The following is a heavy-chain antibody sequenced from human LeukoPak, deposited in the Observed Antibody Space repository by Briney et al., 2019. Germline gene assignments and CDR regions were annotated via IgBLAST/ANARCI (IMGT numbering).Heavy chain of an antibody. CDR3: AKDTGSGSYYTPHPVFDY. Sequence: GRSLRLSCAASGFTFDDYAMHWVRQAPGKGLEWVSGISWNSGSIGYADSVKGRFTISRDNAKNSLYLQMNSLRVEDTALYYCAKDTGSGSYYTPHPVFDYWGQGTLVTVSS. CDR1: GFTFDDYA. D-gene: IGHD3-10*01. J-gene: IGHJ4*02. V-gene: IGHV3-9*01. CDR2: ISWNSGSI.